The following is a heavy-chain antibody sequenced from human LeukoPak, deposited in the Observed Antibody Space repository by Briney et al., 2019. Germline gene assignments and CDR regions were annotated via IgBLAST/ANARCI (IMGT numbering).Heavy chain of an antibody. Sequence: ASVKVSCKASGYTFTSYGISWVRQAPGQGLEWMGIINPSGGSTSYAQKFQGRVTMTRDTSTSTVYMELSSLRSEDTAVYYCARGQAWEYCSGGSCYSGWDYWGQGTLVTVSS. J-gene: IGHJ4*02. D-gene: IGHD2-15*01. CDR2: INPSGGST. CDR1: GYTFTSYG. CDR3: ARGQAWEYCSGGSCYSGWDY. V-gene: IGHV1-46*01.